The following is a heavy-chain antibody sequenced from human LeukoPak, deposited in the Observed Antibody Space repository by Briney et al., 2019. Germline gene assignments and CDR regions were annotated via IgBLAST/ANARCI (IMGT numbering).Heavy chain of an antibody. CDR2: IYYSGST. V-gene: IGHV4-59*01. J-gene: IGHJ3*02. Sequence: SETLSLTCTVSGGSISSYYWSWIRQPPGKGLEWIGYIYYSGSTNYNPSLKSRVTISVDTSKNQFSLKLSSVTAADTAVYYCARGGAVAGPDWGDAFDIWGQGTMVTVSS. CDR1: GGSISSYY. CDR3: ARGGAVAGPDWGDAFDI. D-gene: IGHD6-13*01.